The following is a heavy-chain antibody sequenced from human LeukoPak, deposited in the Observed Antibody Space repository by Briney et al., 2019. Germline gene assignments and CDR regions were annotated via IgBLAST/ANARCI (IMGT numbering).Heavy chain of an antibody. Sequence: GGSLRLSCAASGFTFSSYWMSWVRQAPGKGLEWVANIKQDGSEKYYVDSVKGRFTISRDNAKNSLYLQMNSLRAEDTAVYYCARPPKSKYGSESYYYYYYMDVWGKGTTVTVSS. CDR1: GFTFSSYW. CDR3: ARPPKSKYGSESYYYYYYMDV. CDR2: IKQDGSEK. V-gene: IGHV3-7*01. D-gene: IGHD3-10*01. J-gene: IGHJ6*03.